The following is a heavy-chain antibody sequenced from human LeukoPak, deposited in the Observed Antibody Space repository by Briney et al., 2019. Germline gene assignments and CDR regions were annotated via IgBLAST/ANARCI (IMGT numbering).Heavy chain of an antibody. CDR1: GFTFSSYA. J-gene: IGHJ4*02. CDR3: ARDGLLFDWSYKFDY. CDR2: ISYDGSNK. V-gene: IGHV3-30*04. Sequence: GGSLRLSCAASGFTFSSYAMHWVRQAPGKGPEWVAVISYDGSNKYYADSVKGRFTISRDNSKNTLYLQMNSLRAEDTAVYYCARDGLLFDWSYKFDYWGQGTLVTVSS. D-gene: IGHD3-9*01.